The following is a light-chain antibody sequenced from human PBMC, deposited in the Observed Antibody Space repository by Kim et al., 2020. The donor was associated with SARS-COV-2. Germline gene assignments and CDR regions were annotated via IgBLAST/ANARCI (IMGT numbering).Light chain of an antibody. CDR3: SSYTSSSTLV. Sequence: QSALTQPAAVSGSPGQSITISCTGTSSDVGGYNSVSWYQQHPGKAPKVMIYDVTNRPSGVSNRFSGSKSGNTASLTISGLQAKDEADYYCSSYTSSSTLVFGTGTKVTVL. CDR1: SSDVGGYNS. V-gene: IGLV2-14*03. J-gene: IGLJ1*01. CDR2: DVT.